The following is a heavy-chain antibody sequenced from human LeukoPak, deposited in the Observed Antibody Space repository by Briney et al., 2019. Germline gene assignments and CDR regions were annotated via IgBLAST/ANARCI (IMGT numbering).Heavy chain of an antibody. CDR3: ASQLEGYFQH. CDR1: GGSISSYY. V-gene: IGHV4-4*09. CDR2: IYTSGST. Sequence: PSETLSPTCTVSGGSISSYYWSWIRQPPGKGLEWIGYIYTSGSTNYNPSLKSRVTISVDTSKNQFSLKLSSVTAAATAVSYCASQLEGYFQHWGQGTLVTVSS. D-gene: IGHD1-1*01. J-gene: IGHJ1*01.